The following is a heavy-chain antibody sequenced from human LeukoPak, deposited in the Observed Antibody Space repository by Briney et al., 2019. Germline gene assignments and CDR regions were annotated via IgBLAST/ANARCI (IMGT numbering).Heavy chain of an antibody. CDR2: ISSSGSTI. D-gene: IGHD3-22*01. J-gene: IGHJ3*02. CDR3: ARVSHPPGGYYDSSGYLDI. Sequence: GGSLRLPCAASGFTFSDYYMSWIRQAPGKGLEWVSYISSSGSTIYYADSVKGRFTISRDNAKNSLYLQMNSLRAEDTAVYYCARVSHPPGGYYDSSGYLDIWGQGTMVTVSS. V-gene: IGHV3-11*01. CDR1: GFTFSDYY.